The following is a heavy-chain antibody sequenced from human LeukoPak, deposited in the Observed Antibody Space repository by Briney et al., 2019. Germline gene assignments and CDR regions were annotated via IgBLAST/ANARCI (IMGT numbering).Heavy chain of an antibody. CDR3: ARSVTTGFDP. V-gene: IGHV3-7*01. Sequence: GGSLRLSCAASGFTVSSYWMSWVRQAPGKGLEWVANIKQDGSEKYCVDSVKGRFTISRDNAKNSLYLQMNSLRAEDTAVYYCARSVTTGFDPWGQGTLVTVSS. CDR1: GFTVSSYW. J-gene: IGHJ5*02. D-gene: IGHD4-17*01. CDR2: IKQDGSEK.